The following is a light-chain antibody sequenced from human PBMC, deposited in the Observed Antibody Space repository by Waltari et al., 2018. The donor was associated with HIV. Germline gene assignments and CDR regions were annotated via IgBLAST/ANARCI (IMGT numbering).Light chain of an antibody. J-gene: IGLJ1*01. CDR1: TSDVGGYNY. CDR2: EVS. Sequence: QSGLTQPASVSGSPGQPLTISCTGTTSDVGGYNYVSWYQQHPGKAPELILYEVSNRPSGVANRCSGSKSGNTASLTISGLQPEDETDYYCSSFSSSSTPYVFGTGTKVTVL. CDR3: SSFSSSSTPYV. V-gene: IGLV2-14*01.